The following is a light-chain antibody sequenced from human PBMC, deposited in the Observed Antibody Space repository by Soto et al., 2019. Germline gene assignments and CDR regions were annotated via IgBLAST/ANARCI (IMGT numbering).Light chain of an antibody. J-gene: IGKJ5*01. CDR2: DAS. V-gene: IGKV3D-20*01. CDR3: QKYGSSPGIT. CDR1: QSVSSSY. Sequence: EIVLTQSPATLSLSPGERATLSCGASQSVSSSYLAWYQQKPGLAPRLLIYDASSRATGIPDRFSGSESGTDFTLTISRLEPEDFAVYYCQKYGSSPGITFGQGTRLEIK.